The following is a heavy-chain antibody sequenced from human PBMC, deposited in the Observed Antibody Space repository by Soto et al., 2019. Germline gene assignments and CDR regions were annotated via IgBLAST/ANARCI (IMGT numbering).Heavy chain of an antibody. CDR3: AGTDIVTTNWFDP. Sequence: SETLSLTCAVYGESFIGYYWTWIRQSPGKGLEWIGEINHGGSTNYNPSLKSRVTISIDTSKNQFSLKLTSVTAADTSVYYCAGTDIVTTNWFDPWGQGTLVTVSS. D-gene: IGHD5-12*01. V-gene: IGHV4-34*01. J-gene: IGHJ5*02. CDR1: GESFIGYY. CDR2: INHGGST.